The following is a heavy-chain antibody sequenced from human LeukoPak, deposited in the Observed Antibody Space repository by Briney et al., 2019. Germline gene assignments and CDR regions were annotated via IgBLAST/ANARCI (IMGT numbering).Heavy chain of an antibody. D-gene: IGHD3-9*01. Sequence: PSETLSLTCTVSGGSISSYYWSWIRQPPGKGLEWIGYIYYSGSTNYNPSLKSRVTISVDTSKNQFSLKLSSVTAADTAVYYCARDSYDILTGNNWFDPWGQGTLVTVSS. CDR3: ARDSYDILTGNNWFDP. CDR2: IYYSGST. J-gene: IGHJ5*02. CDR1: GGSISSYY. V-gene: IGHV4-59*01.